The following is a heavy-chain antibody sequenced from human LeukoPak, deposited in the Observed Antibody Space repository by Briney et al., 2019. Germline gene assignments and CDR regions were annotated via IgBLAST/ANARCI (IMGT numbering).Heavy chain of an antibody. CDR3: ARGRVPIAAADGMDV. Sequence: PGGSLRLSCAPSGFTFSDHYISRSCQAPREGLECGSYISSRGSTIYYAASVKGRFTISRENAKNSLYLQMNSLRAEDTAVYYCARGRVPIAAADGMDVWGQGTTVTVSS. V-gene: IGHV3-11*01. CDR1: GFTFSDHY. J-gene: IGHJ6*02. CDR2: ISSRGSTI. D-gene: IGHD6-13*01.